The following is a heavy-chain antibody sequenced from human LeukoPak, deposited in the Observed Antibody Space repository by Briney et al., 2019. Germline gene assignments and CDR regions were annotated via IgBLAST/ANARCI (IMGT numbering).Heavy chain of an antibody. V-gene: IGHV4-59*01. J-gene: IGHJ4*02. CDR1: GGSISNYY. CDR2: IYNSGST. D-gene: IGHD5-12*01. CDR3: ARANSGYDSYY. Sequence: SETLSLTCSVSGGSISNYYWSWLRQSPGKGPEWIGYIYNSGSTNYNPSLKSRVTISVDTSKNQFSLKLSSVTAADTAVYYCARANSGYDSYYWGQGTLVTVSS.